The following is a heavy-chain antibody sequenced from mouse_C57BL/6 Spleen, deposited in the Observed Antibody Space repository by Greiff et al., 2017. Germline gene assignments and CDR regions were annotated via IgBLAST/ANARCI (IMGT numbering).Heavy chain of an antibody. CDR1: GYTFTGYW. CDR2: ILPGSGST. Sequence: VQLQQSGAELMKPGASVKLSCTATGYTFTGYWIEWVKQRPGHGLEWIGEILPGSGSTNYNEKFQGKAPFTADTSSNTAYMQLSSLTTEDSAIYYCAIRQLRLLYCFDYWGQGTTLTVSS. D-gene: IGHD3-2*02. V-gene: IGHV1-9*01. J-gene: IGHJ2*01. CDR3: AIRQLRLLYCFDY.